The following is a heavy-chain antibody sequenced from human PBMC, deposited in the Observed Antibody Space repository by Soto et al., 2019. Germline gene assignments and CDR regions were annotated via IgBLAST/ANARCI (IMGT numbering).Heavy chain of an antibody. Sequence: ASVKVSCKSSGHTFTGHHMHWVRQAPGQGLEWMTLINLDNGDTIYAQKFQGRVTMSVDTSKNQLSLKLSSVTAADTAVYYCARYGYSYSARFFDYWGQGTRVTVSS. CDR2: INLDNGDT. CDR1: GHTFTGHH. CDR3: ARYGYSYSARFFDY. V-gene: IGHV1-2*02. D-gene: IGHD5-18*01. J-gene: IGHJ4*02.